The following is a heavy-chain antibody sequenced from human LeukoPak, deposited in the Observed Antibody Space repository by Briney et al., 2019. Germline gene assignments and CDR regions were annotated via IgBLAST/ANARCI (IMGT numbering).Heavy chain of an antibody. CDR3: ARAQYYYDSSGYYLYYFDY. CDR1: GGSISSGSXD. CDR2: IYTSGIT. V-gene: IGHV4-61*02. Sequence: TXXGGSISSGSXDWSWIRQPGGKGLEGIGRIYTSGITNYNPSLKSRVTISVHTSKNQFSLKLSSVTAADTAVYYCARAQYYYDSSGYYLYYFDYWGQGTLVTVSS. D-gene: IGHD3-22*01. J-gene: IGHJ4*02.